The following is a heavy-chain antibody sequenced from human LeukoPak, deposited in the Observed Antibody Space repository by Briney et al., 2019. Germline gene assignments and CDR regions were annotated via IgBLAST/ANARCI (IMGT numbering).Heavy chain of an antibody. D-gene: IGHD5-12*01. CDR2: ISWNGDTI. V-gene: IGHV3-9*01. Sequence: GGSLRLSCVVSGFSFEDHAMHWVRQAPGKGLEWVLGISWNGDTIGYADSVKGRFTVSRDNAKNSVYLQMNNLRTEDTALYYCAKASEERYSGYDDYLHYWGQGTLVTVSS. J-gene: IGHJ4*02. CDR1: GFSFEDHA. CDR3: AKASEERYSGYDDYLHY.